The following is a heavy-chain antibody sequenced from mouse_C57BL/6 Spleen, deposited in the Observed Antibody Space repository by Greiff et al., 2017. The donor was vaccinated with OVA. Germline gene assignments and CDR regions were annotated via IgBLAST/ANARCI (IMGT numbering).Heavy chain of an antibody. CDR1: GYTFTSYW. CDR2: IYPGSGST. Sequence: QVQLQQPGAELVKPGASVKMSCKASGYTFTSYWITWVKQRPGQGLEWIGDIYPGSGSTNYNEKFKSKATLTVDTSSSTAYMQLSSLTSEDSAVYDCARWDAQATWFAYWGQGTLVTVSA. J-gene: IGHJ3*01. V-gene: IGHV1-55*01. CDR3: ARWDAQATWFAY. D-gene: IGHD3-2*02.